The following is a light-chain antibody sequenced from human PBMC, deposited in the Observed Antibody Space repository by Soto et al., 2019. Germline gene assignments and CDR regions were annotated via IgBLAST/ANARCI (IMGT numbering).Light chain of an antibody. CDR3: QQRGNRPPWT. Sequence: EIVMTQSSATLSLSPGERATLSCRASQSVGKYLVWYQQKPGQAPRLLIYDASNRATGIPARFSGSGSGTDFTLTISSLEPEDFAVYYCQQRGNRPPWTFGQGTKVDNK. J-gene: IGKJ1*01. V-gene: IGKV3-11*01. CDR1: QSVGKY. CDR2: DAS.